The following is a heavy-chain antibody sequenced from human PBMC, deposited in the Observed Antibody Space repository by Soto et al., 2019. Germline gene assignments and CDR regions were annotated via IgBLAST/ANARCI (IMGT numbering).Heavy chain of an antibody. CDR1: GYTFTNND. D-gene: IGHD3-16*01. Sequence: ASVKVSCKASGYTFTNNDVTWVRQATGQGLEWMGWMNPGSGDTGYAQKFQGRVTMTRNISIATAYMELSSLRSEDTAIYYCAKMATFGSLYWFDPGGQGTRFTFS. V-gene: IGHV1-8*01. CDR2: MNPGSGDT. J-gene: IGHJ5*02. CDR3: AKMATFGSLYWFDP.